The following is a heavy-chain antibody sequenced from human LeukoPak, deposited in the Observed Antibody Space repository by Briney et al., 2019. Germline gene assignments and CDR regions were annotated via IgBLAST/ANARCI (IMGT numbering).Heavy chain of an antibody. D-gene: IGHD1-26*01. CDR3: ARELPFDY. J-gene: IGHJ4*02. V-gene: IGHV3-74*01. CDR1: GFTFSSYW. CDR2: IKSDGSRT. Sequence: GGSLRLSCAVSGFTFSSYWMHWVRQTPGKGLVWVSRIKSDGSRTDYADSVKGRFTISRDNAKNTLYLQMNSLSVEDTAVYYCARELPFDYWGQGTLVTVSS.